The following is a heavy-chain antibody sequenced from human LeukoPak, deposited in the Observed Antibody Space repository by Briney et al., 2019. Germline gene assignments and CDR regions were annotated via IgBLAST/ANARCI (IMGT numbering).Heavy chain of an antibody. CDR2: FDPEDGET. D-gene: IGHD1-26*01. V-gene: IGHV1-24*01. Sequence: ASVKVSYKVSGYTLTELSMHWVRQAPGKGLEWMGGFDPEDGETIYAQKFQGRVTMTEDTSTDTAYMELSSLRSEDTAVYYCATDTIPSSGMTYWGQGTLVTVSS. CDR3: ATDTIPSSGMTY. CDR1: GYTLTELS. J-gene: IGHJ4*02.